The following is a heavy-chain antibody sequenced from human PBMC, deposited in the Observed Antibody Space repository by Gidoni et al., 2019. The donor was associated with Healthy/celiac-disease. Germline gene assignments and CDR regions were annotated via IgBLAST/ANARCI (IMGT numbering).Heavy chain of an antibody. CDR2: NNPNSGGT. D-gene: IGHD2-2*01. Sequence: QVQLVQSGAAVKKPGASVKVSCKASGYTFTGYYMHWVRQATGQGLEWMGWNNPNSGGTNDAQKFQGRVTMTRDTSISTAYMELSRLRSDDTAVYYCARDRCSSTSCYLFDPWGQGTLVTVSS. J-gene: IGHJ5*02. CDR3: ARDRCSSTSCYLFDP. V-gene: IGHV1-2*02. CDR1: GYTFTGYY.